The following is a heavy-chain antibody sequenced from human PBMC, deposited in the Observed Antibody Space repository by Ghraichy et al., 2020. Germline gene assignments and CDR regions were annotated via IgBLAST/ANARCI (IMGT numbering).Heavy chain of an antibody. CDR1: GGSISSSDYY. Sequence: SETLSLTCTVSGGSISSSDYYWSWIRQPPGEGLEWIGYIYYTGSASYNPSLKSRVTMSVDTSKNQFSLKLSSVTAADTAVYYCARDGEIVPADPWGQGTLVTVSS. V-gene: IGHV4-30-4*01. D-gene: IGHD2-2*01. CDR2: IYYTGSA. CDR3: ARDGEIVPADP. J-gene: IGHJ5*02.